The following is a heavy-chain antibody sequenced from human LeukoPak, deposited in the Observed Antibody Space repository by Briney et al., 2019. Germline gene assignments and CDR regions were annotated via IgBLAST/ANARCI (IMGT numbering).Heavy chain of an antibody. Sequence: SETLSLTCTVSGGSISSSSYYWGWIRQPPGKGLEWIGSIYYSGSTYYNPSLKSRVTISVDTSKNQFSLKLSSVTAADTAVYYCARDSGYYDFWSGYSNFDYWGQGTLVTVSS. D-gene: IGHD3-3*01. CDR2: IYYSGST. J-gene: IGHJ4*02. CDR1: GGSISSSSYY. V-gene: IGHV4-39*07. CDR3: ARDSGYYDFWSGYSNFDY.